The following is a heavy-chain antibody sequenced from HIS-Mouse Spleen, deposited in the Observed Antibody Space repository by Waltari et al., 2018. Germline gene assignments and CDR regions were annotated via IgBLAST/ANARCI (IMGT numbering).Heavy chain of an antibody. J-gene: IGHJ6*02. Sequence: EVQLVESGGGLVKPGGSLRLSCAASGFTFSSYSMNWVRQAPGKGLEWVSSISSSSSYIYYADSGKGRFTISRDNAKNSLYLQMNSLRAEDTAVYYCARDRDLSSSWPYYYYGMDVWGQGTTVTVSS. V-gene: IGHV3-21*01. CDR3: ARDRDLSSSWPYYYYGMDV. CDR1: GFTFSSYS. CDR2: ISSSSSYI. D-gene: IGHD6-13*01.